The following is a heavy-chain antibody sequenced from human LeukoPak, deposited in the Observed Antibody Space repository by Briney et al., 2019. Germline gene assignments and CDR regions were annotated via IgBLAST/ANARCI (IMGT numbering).Heavy chain of an antibody. V-gene: IGHV4-59*08. D-gene: IGHD3-9*01. CDR3: ARHGVRYFRRLDY. CDR1: GGSISSYY. CDR2: IFSSGST. Sequence: KTSETLSLTCIVSGGSISSYYWSWIRQPPGKGLEWIGYIFSSGSTNSNPSLKSRVTISVDTSRNQFSLKLSSVTAADTAVYYCARHGVRYFRRLDYWGQGTLVTVSS. J-gene: IGHJ4*02.